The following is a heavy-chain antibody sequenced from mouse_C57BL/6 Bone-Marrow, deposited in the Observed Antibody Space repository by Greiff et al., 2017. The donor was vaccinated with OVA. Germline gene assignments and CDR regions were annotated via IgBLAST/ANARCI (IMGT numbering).Heavy chain of an antibody. CDR1: GFTFSDYY. CDR3: ARSLFLDY. D-gene: IGHD1-1*01. J-gene: IGHJ2*01. V-gene: IGHV5-16*01. CDR2: INYDGSST. Sequence: DVQLQESEGGLVQPGSSMKLSCTASGFTFSDYYMAWVRQVPEKGLEWVANINYDGSSTYYLDSLKSRFIISRDNAKNILYLQMSSLKSEDTATYYCARSLFLDYWGQGTTLTVSS.